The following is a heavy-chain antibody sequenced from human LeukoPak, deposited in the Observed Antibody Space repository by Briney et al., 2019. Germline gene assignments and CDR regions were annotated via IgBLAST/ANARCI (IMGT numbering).Heavy chain of an antibody. J-gene: IGHJ4*02. D-gene: IGHD3-9*01. Sequence: GGSLSLSCAASGFTFSSHGMNWVRHAPGKGLVWVSRINSDGSSTRYADSVTGRFTLSRYNAKNTLYLQMNSLRAEDTAVYYCAKFLTGYYVDFDYWGQGTLVTVSS. CDR3: AKFLTGYYVDFDY. V-gene: IGHV3-74*01. CDR1: GFTFSSHG. CDR2: INSDGSST.